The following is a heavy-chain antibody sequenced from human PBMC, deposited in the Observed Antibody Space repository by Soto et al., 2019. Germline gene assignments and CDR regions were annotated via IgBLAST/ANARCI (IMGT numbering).Heavy chain of an antibody. CDR3: ARDRQADCISTSCYADSY. CDR2: IVVGSGNT. Sequence: ASVKVSCKASGFTSTNSAVQRVRQARGQRLEWIGWIVVGSGNTNYAQKFQERVTMTRDTSTSTVYMELSSLRSEDTAVYYCARDRQADCISTSCYADSYWGQGTLVTVSS. V-gene: IGHV1-58*01. D-gene: IGHD2-2*01. J-gene: IGHJ4*02. CDR1: GFTSTNSA.